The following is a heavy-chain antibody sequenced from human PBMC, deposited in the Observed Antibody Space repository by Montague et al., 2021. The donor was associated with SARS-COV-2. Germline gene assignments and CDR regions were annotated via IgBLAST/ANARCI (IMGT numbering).Heavy chain of an antibody. CDR1: GGSISSYY. CDR2: IYSSGST. CDR3: ARDRPRSYYYGSVTYTWGGYGMDV. J-gene: IGHJ6*02. V-gene: IGHV4-4*07. Sequence: SETLSLTCTVSGGSISSYYWSWIRQPAGKGLEWIGRIYSSGSTNYNPSLKGRVTMSVDTSKNQFSLKLSSVTAADTALYYCARDRPRSYYYGSVTYTWGGYGMDVWGQGTTVTVSS. D-gene: IGHD3-10*01.